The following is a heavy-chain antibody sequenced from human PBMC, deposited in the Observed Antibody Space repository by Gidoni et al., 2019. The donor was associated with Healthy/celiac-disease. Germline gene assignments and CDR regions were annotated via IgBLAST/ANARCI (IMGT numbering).Heavy chain of an antibody. CDR2: MSSNGGST. J-gene: IGHJ4*02. CDR3: VLGVVTSPDY. Sequence: EVQLVESGGGLVQPGGSLSLSCSASGFTFSSYAMHWVRQAPVKGLEYVSAMSSNGGSTYYADSVKGRFTISRDNSKNTLYLQMSSLRAEDTAVYYCVLGVVTSPDYWGQGTLVTVSS. V-gene: IGHV3-64D*06. D-gene: IGHD2-21*02. CDR1: GFTFSSYA.